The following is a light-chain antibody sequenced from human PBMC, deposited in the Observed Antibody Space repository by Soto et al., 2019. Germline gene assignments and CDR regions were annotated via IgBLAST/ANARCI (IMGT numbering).Light chain of an antibody. CDR1: RTVLYSSNNKNY. CDR3: QQNYTTPQT. J-gene: IGKJ1*01. CDR2: WAS. Sequence: DIVMTQSPDSLAVSLGEGATINCKSSRTVLYSSNNKNYLAWYQQKPGQPPKLLISWASTRESGVPDRFSGNGSGTDFTLNISSLQAEDVAVYYCQQNYTTPQTFGQGTKGEI. V-gene: IGKV4-1*01.